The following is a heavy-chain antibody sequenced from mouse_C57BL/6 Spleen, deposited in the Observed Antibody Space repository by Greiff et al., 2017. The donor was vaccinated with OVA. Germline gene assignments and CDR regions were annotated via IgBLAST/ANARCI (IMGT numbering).Heavy chain of an antibody. CDR3: AKVITTVVGDAMDY. CDR1: GNTFTSYW. V-gene: IGHV1-64*01. Sequence: VQLQQSGAELVKPGASVKLSCKASGNTFTSYWMHWVKRRPGQGLEWIGMIHPNSGSTNYNEKFKRKATLTVDKSSSTAYMQLSSLTSEDSAVYYCAKVITTVVGDAMDYWGQGTSVTVSS. D-gene: IGHD1-1*01. CDR2: IHPNSGST. J-gene: IGHJ4*01.